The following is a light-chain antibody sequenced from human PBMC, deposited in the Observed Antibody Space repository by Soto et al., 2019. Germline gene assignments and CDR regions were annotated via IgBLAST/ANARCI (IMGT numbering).Light chain of an antibody. J-gene: IGKJ1*01. CDR2: KAS. CDR1: QSISSW. Sequence: DIQMTQSPSTLSASIGDRVTITCRASQSISSWLAWYQQKPGRAPKLLIYKASSLERGVTSRFPGSGSGTEFILTINSLQPHDFATYFCQQYNSSSRTFGQGTKVEMK. CDR3: QQYNSSSRT. V-gene: IGKV1-5*03.